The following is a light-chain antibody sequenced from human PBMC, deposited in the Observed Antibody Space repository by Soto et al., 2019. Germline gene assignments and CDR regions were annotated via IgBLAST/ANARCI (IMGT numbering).Light chain of an antibody. Sequence: AIRMTQSPSSFSASTGDRVTITCRASQGISSYLAWYQQKPGKAPKLLIYAASTLQSGVPSRFSGSGSGTEFTLTISCLQSEDFATYYCQQYYSYPLTCGQGTKVEIK. V-gene: IGKV1-8*01. CDR3: QQYYSYPLT. CDR2: AAS. CDR1: QGISSY. J-gene: IGKJ1*01.